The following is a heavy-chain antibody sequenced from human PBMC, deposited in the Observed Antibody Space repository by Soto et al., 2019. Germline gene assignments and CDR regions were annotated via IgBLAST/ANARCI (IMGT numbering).Heavy chain of an antibody. D-gene: IGHD3-3*01. J-gene: IGHJ5*02. CDR2: ISSSGSTI. Sequence: GGSLRLSCAASGFTFSDYYMSWIRQAPGKGLEWVSYISSSGSTIYYADSVKGRFTISRDNAKNSLYLQMNSLRAEDTAVYYCARGGTYYDFWSGYYGGWFDPWGQGTLVTVSS. V-gene: IGHV3-11*01. CDR3: ARGGTYYDFWSGYYGGWFDP. CDR1: GFTFSDYY.